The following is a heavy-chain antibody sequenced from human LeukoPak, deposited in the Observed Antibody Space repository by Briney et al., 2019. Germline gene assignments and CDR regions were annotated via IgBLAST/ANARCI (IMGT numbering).Heavy chain of an antibody. CDR2: ISAYNGNT. Sequence: ASVKVSCKASGYTFTSYGISWVRQAPGQGLEWMGWISAYNGNTNYAQKLQGRVTMTTDTSTSAAYMELRSLRSDDTAVYYCARARRDCGGDCYPYHFDYWGQRTLVTVSS. D-gene: IGHD2-21*02. J-gene: IGHJ4*02. V-gene: IGHV1-18*01. CDR1: GYTFTSYG. CDR3: ARARRDCGGDCYPYHFDY.